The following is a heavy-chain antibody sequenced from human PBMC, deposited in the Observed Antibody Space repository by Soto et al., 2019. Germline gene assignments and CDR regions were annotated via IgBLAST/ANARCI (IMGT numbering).Heavy chain of an antibody. V-gene: IGHV1-18*01. D-gene: IGHD1-1*01. Sequence: VSCKASGYTFTRSGISWVRQAPGQGPEWMGWISSYNGDTNYAQTFQGRVTMTTDTSTSTAYMELNSLRAEDTALYYCTKDKHWYGMDVWGQGTTVTVSS. CDR1: GYTFTRSG. CDR3: TKDKHWYGMDV. CDR2: ISSYNGDT. J-gene: IGHJ6*02.